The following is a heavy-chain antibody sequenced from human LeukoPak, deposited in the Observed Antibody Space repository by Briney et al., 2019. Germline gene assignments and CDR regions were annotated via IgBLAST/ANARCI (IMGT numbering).Heavy chain of an antibody. CDR3: AKAGRGVNGDYPFDY. Sequence: SLRLSCAASGFTFDDYAMHWVRQAPGKGLEWVSGISWNSGSIGYADSVKGRFTISRDNAKNSLYLQMNSLRAEDTALYYCAKAGRGVNGDYPFDYWGQGTLVTVSS. V-gene: IGHV3-9*01. CDR2: ISWNSGSI. D-gene: IGHD4-17*01. J-gene: IGHJ4*02. CDR1: GFTFDDYA.